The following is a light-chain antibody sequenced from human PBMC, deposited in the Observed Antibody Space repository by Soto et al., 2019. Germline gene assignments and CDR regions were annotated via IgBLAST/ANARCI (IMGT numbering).Light chain of an antibody. CDR1: SSDVGGYHY. CDR2: EVS. J-gene: IGLJ1*01. CDR3: SSYTSSSTYV. Sequence: QSALTQPASVSGSPGQSITISCTGTSSDVGGYHYVSWYQQHPGKAPKLMIYEVSNRPSGVSNRFSGSKSGNTASLTISGLQAEDEAGYYCSSYTSSSTYVFGTGTNGTVL. V-gene: IGLV2-14*01.